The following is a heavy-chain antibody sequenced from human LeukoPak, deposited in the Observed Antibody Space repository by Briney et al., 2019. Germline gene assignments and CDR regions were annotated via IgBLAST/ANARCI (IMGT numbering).Heavy chain of an antibody. CDR3: ARQPRMDSSSLGGTFDY. J-gene: IGHJ4*02. CDR2: IDPSHSYT. Sequence: GASLQISCKSSGYKFTNYWIRWVRQLPGKGVEWMGRIDPSHSYTNYRPSFQGQVPISADKSITTAYLQWRSLKASDTAMYYCARQPRMDSSSLGGTFDYWGQGTLVTVSS. CDR1: GYKFTNYW. V-gene: IGHV5-10-1*04. D-gene: IGHD3-22*01.